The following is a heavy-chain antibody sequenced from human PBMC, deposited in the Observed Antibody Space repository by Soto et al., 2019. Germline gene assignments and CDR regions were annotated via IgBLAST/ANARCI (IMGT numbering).Heavy chain of an antibody. Sequence: QTLSLTCAISGDSVSSNSAAWNWIRQSPSRGLEWLGRTYYRSQWFADYAESVKSRISITPDTSKNQFSLQLNSMTPEDTAVYYCARDSSGYYYRYFDCWGPGTLVTVSS. CDR3: ARDSSGYYYRYFDC. J-gene: IGHJ4*02. CDR1: GDSVSSNSAA. D-gene: IGHD3-22*01. CDR2: TYYRSQWFA. V-gene: IGHV6-1*01.